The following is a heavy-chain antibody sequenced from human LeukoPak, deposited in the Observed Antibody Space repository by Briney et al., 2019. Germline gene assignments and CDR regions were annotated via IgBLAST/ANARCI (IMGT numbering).Heavy chain of an antibody. Sequence: PSETLSLTCAVSGYSISSGYFWGWIRQPPGKGLEWIGSMYHSGSTYYNPSLKSRVTISVDTSKNQFSLKLSSVTAADTAVYYCARDYGSFYSAIWGQGTMVTVSS. V-gene: IGHV4-38-2*02. CDR3: ARDYGSFYSAI. CDR1: GYSISSGYF. D-gene: IGHD1-26*01. CDR2: MYHSGST. J-gene: IGHJ3*02.